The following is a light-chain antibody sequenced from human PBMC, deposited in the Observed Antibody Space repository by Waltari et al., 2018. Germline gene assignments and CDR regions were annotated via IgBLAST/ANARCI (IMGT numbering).Light chain of an antibody. CDR2: DAS. Sequence: EKVLTQSPATVSVSPGEGVTLSCRASQSVGSNRAWYQKITGQAPILVIYDASTRDSGIPARFSGSGSGTEFTLTISGLQSEDCALYYCQQYNDWYSFGQGTKLEIK. V-gene: IGKV3-15*01. CDR1: QSVGSN. J-gene: IGKJ2*03. CDR3: QQYNDWYS.